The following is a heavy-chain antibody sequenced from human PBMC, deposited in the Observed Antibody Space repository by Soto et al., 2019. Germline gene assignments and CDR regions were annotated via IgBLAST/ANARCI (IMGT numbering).Heavy chain of an antibody. J-gene: IGHJ4*02. CDR3: ATGFPLAADY. CDR2: INAGNGNT. V-gene: IGHV1-3*05. CDR1: GYTFTSYA. Sequence: QVQLVQSGAEEKKPGASVKVSCKASGYTFTSYAMHWVRLASGQRLEWMGWINAGNGNTKYSQKFQGRVTITRDTSASTAYMELSSLRSQDTAVYYCATGFPLAADYWGQGTLVTVSS.